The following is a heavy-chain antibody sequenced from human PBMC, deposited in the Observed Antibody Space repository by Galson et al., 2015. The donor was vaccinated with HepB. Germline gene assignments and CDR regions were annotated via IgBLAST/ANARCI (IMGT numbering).Heavy chain of an antibody. D-gene: IGHD6-13*01. V-gene: IGHV3-53*01. J-gene: IGHJ6*02. CDR3: AILGHQGSSSWPIYYYYYYGMDV. CDR1: GFTVSSNY. CDR2: IYSGGST. Sequence: SLRLSCAASGFTVSSNYMSWVRQAPGKGLEWVSVIYSGGSTYYADSVKGRFTISRDNSKNTLYLQMNSLRAEDTAVYYCAILGHQGSSSWPIYYYYYYGMDVWGQGTTVTVSS.